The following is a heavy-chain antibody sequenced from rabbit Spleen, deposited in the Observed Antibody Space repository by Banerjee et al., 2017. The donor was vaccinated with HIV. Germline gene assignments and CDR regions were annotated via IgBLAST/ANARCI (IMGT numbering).Heavy chain of an antibody. CDR1: GFSFSSSYW. V-gene: IGHV1S45*01. J-gene: IGHJ4*01. CDR2: IVTGSAST. Sequence: QEQLVESGGGLVKPEGSLTLTCTASGFSFSSSYWISWVRQAPGKGLEWIGCIVTGSASTSYASWAKGRFTISKTSSTTVTLQMTSLTAADTATYFCARDPYSIYMRNLWGPGTLVTVS. D-gene: IGHD1-1*01. CDR3: ARDPYSIYMRNL.